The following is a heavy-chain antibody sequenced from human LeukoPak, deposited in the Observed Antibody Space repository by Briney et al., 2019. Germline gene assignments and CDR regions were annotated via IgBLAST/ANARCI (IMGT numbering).Heavy chain of an antibody. J-gene: IGHJ4*02. Sequence: SGGSLRLSCAASGFTFSSYAMSWVRQAPGKGLEWVSAIRGSGGSTYYADSVKGRFTISRDNSKNTLYLQMNSLRAEYTAVYYCAKDRASGGGYYFDYWGQGTLVTVSS. V-gene: IGHV3-23*01. CDR2: IRGSGGST. D-gene: IGHD2-15*01. CDR3: AKDRASGGGYYFDY. CDR1: GFTFSSYA.